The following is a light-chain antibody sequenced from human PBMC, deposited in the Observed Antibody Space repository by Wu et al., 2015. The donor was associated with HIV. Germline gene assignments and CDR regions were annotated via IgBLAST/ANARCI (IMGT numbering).Light chain of an antibody. CDR1: QSVSSN. CDR3: QQYNNWLT. V-gene: IGKV3-15*01. J-gene: IGKJ4*01. CDR2: GAS. Sequence: ENVLTQTPGTLPLSPGERATLSCRASQSVSSNLAWYQQKPGQAPRLLIYGASTRATGIPARFSGSGSGTEFTLTISSMQSEDFAVYYCQQYNNWLTFGGGTKVEIK.